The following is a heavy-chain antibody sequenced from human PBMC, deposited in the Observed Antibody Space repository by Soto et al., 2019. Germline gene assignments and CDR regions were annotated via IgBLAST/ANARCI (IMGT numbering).Heavy chain of an antibody. Sequence: EVQLLESGGHVVQPGESLRLSCTGSGFSFFSYAMSWVRQAPGKGLEWVSTIRGSGGHTYYADSVKGRFVVSRKNDKNTVYLHMSSLTGEDTAVYFCAKIEMGWFAHWGQGTQVTVSS. V-gene: IGHV3-23*01. CDR1: GFSFFSYA. D-gene: IGHD2-8*01. J-gene: IGHJ5*02. CDR3: AKIEMGWFAH. CDR2: IRGSGGHT.